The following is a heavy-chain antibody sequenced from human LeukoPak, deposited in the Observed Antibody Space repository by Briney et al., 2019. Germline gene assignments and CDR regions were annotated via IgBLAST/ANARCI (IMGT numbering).Heavy chain of an antibody. J-gene: IGHJ3*01. Sequence: PGGSLRLSCAASGFTFSSQAMNWVRQSPGKGLEWASAINGDGGNTYYAGSVKGRFTISRDNSKNTLYLQMNSLRVDDTAVYYCAKPKLLHAFDFWGQGTMVSVSS. CDR2: INGDGGNT. CDR3: AKPKLLHAFDF. CDR1: GFTFSSQA. V-gene: IGHV3-23*01. D-gene: IGHD2-21*02.